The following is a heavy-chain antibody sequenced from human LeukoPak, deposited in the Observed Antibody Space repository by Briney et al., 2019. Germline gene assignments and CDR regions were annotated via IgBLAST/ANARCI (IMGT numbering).Heavy chain of an antibody. Sequence: SETLSLTCTVSGASIRSYNWSWIRQPPGKGLEWIGDFYYGGRTNYNPSLKSRITMSADTSKNQFSLKLTSVTAADTAMNYCATQGSTTYSPLEYWGQGSLVTVSS. CDR2: FYYGGRT. CDR1: GASIRSYN. CDR3: ATQGSTTYSPLEY. V-gene: IGHV4-59*08. J-gene: IGHJ4*02. D-gene: IGHD4-11*01.